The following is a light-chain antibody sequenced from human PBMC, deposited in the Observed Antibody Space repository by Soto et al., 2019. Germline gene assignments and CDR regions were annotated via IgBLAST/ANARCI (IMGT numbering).Light chain of an antibody. Sequence: AIRMTQSPSSFSASTGDRVTITCRASQGIGSNLAWYQQNPGKAPKLLIYAASTLQSGVPSRFSDSGSGTDFTLTISCLQSEDFATYYCQQYYNSPFSFGPGTKVDIK. CDR2: AAS. V-gene: IGKV1-8*01. J-gene: IGKJ3*01. CDR3: QQYYNSPFS. CDR1: QGIGSN.